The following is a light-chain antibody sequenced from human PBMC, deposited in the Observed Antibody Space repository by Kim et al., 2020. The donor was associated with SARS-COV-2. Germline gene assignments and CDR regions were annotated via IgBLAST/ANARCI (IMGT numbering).Light chain of an antibody. CDR1: QSISSW. CDR2: KAS. CDR3: QQYNSYSRT. J-gene: IGKJ1*01. V-gene: IGKV1-5*03. Sequence: DIQMTQSPSTLSASVGDRVTITCRASQSISSWLAWYEVIPGKAPKLLIYKASSLESGVPSRFSGSGSGTEFTLTISSLQPDDFATYYCQQYNSYSRTFGQGTKVDIK.